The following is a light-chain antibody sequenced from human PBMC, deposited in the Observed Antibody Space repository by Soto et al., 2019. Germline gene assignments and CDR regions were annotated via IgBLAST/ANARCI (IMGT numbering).Light chain of an antibody. CDR3: QQSYSTSWT. CDR2: AAS. J-gene: IGKJ1*01. Sequence: DIQMTQSPSSLSASVGDRVTITCRASQSISSYLNWYQQKPGKAPKLLIYAASSLQSVVPSRFSGSGSGTDFILTISSLQPEDFATYYSQQSYSTSWTFGQGAKGEIK. V-gene: IGKV1-39*01. CDR1: QSISSY.